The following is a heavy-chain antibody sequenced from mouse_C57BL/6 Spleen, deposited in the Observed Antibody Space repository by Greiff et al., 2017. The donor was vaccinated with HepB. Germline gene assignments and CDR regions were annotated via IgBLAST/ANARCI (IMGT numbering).Heavy chain of an antibody. Sequence: EVMLVESEGGLVQPGSSMKLSCTASGFTFSDYYMAWVRQVPEKGLEWVANINYDGSSTYYLDSLKSRFIISRDNAKNILYLQMSSLKSEDTATYYCARGRTGFAYWGQGTLVTVSA. CDR3: ARGRTGFAY. V-gene: IGHV5-16*01. CDR2: INYDGSST. CDR1: GFTFSDYY. J-gene: IGHJ3*01.